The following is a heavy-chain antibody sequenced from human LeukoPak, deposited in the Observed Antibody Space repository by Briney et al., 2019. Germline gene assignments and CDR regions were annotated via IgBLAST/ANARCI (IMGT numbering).Heavy chain of an antibody. D-gene: IGHD3-3*01. V-gene: IGHV3-13*01. Sequence: GGSLRLSCAASGFTFSSYDMHWVRQATGKGLEWVSAIGTAGDTYYPGSVKGRFTISRDNAKNSLYLQMNSLRAEDTAVYYCARVDFWSGYHTDYWGQGTLVTVSS. CDR1: GFTFSSYD. CDR3: ARVDFWSGYHTDY. J-gene: IGHJ4*02. CDR2: IGTAGDT.